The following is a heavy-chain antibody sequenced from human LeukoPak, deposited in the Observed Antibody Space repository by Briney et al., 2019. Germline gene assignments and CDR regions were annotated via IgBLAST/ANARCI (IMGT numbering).Heavy chain of an antibody. CDR3: ARRYSYGTD. Sequence: SETLSLTCTVSGGSISSSSYYWGWIRQPPGKGLEWIGSIYYSGSTYYNPSLKGRVTISVDTSKNQFSLKVRSVTAADTAVYYCARRYSYGTDWGQGTQVTVSS. V-gene: IGHV4-39*07. CDR2: IYYSGST. D-gene: IGHD5-18*01. CDR1: GGSISSSSYY. J-gene: IGHJ4*02.